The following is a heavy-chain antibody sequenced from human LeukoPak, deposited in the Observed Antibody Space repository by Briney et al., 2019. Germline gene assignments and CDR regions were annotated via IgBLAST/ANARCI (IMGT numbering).Heavy chain of an antibody. Sequence: GGSLRLSCAASGFTFSSYSMNWVRQAPGKGLEWVSYISSSSSTIYYADSVKGRFTISRDNAKNSLYLQMNSLRAEDTAVYYCARGGVNWTFDCWGQGTLVTVSS. CDR1: GFTFSSYS. CDR2: ISSSSSTI. J-gene: IGHJ4*02. CDR3: ARGGVNWTFDC. D-gene: IGHD1-1*01. V-gene: IGHV3-48*01.